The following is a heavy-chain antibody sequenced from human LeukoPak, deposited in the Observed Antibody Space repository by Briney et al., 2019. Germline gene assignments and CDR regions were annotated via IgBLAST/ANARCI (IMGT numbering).Heavy chain of an antibody. Sequence: SETLSLTCTVSGDSLSSSSYYWGWIRQPPGKGLEWLVSIYYSGSTYYNPSLKSLVTISVDTTKNQFPLKLSPVTAADTAVYYCARPGGYSGYDWCFGEDYWGQGTLVTVSS. CDR2: IYYSGST. J-gene: IGHJ4*02. D-gene: IGHD5-12*01. V-gene: IGHV4-39*01. CDR1: GDSLSSSSYY. CDR3: ARPGGYSGYDWCFGEDY.